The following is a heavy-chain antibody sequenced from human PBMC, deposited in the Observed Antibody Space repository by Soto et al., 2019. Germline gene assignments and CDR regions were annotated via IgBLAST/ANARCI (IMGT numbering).Heavy chain of an antibody. CDR1: GYTFTSYG. V-gene: IGHV1-18*01. Sequence: QVQLVQSGAEVKKPGASVKVSCKASGYTFTSYGISWVRQAPGQGLEWMGWISAYNGNTNYAQKLQGRVTMTTKTSTITAQMKLRSMKSDDTAVYYCAMQPVVGTAFFDYWGKGTLVTVSS. CDR3: AMQPVVGTAFFDY. CDR2: ISAYNGNT. D-gene: IGHD6-19*01. J-gene: IGHJ4*02.